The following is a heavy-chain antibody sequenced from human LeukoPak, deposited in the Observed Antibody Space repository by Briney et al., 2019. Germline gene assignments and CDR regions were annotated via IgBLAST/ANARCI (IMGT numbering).Heavy chain of an antibody. CDR3: ARGDYMDV. J-gene: IGHJ6*03. CDR1: GYTFTSFG. V-gene: IGHV1-18*01. Sequence: ASVKVSCKASGYTFTSFGISWVRQAPGQGLEWMGWISPYNDKTNYAQKFQGRVTMTTDKSTSTAYMELRSLRSDDTAVYYCARGDYMDVWGKGTTVTVSS. CDR2: ISPYNDKT.